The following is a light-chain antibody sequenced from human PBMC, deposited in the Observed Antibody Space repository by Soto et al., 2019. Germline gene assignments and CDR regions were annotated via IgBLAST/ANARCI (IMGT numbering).Light chain of an antibody. CDR3: QQHTSCPRFT. J-gene: IGKJ3*01. CDR1: QAVSSY. V-gene: IGKV3-11*01. Sequence: EIVLTQSPATLSLSPGESATLSCRASQAVSSYLAWYQQKHGQAPRLLIYDASNRATGIPARFSGSGSGTDFTLANSSLEPEDVAVYDYQQHTSCPRFTVGPGTKVDIK. CDR2: DAS.